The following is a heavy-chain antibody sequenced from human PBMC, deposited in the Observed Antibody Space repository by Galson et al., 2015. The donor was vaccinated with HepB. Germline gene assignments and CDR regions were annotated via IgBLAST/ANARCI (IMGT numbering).Heavy chain of an antibody. CDR1: GYSFTNYW. Sequence: QSGAEVKKPGESLKISCKGSGYSFTNYWIGWVRQMPGKGLEWTGIIYPGDSDTRYSPSFQGQVTISADRSISTAYLQWSSLKASDTAMYYCARHRHSSGWYAFVDYWGQGTLVTVSS. CDR2: IYPGDSDT. CDR3: ARHRHSSGWYAFVDY. V-gene: IGHV5-51*01. D-gene: IGHD6-19*01. J-gene: IGHJ4*02.